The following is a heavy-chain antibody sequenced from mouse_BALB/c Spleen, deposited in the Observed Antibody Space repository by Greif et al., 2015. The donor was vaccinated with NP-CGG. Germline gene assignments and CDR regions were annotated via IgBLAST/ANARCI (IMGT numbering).Heavy chain of an antibody. V-gene: IGHV2-6-7*01. CDR2: IWGDGST. CDR3: ARGDYGSSRYYAMDY. J-gene: IGHJ4*01. Sequence: VQLVESGPGLVAPSPSLSITCTVSGFSLTGYGVNWVRQPPGKGLEWLGMIWGDGSTDYNSALKSRLSISKDNSKSXVFLKMNSRQTDDAARYDCARGDYGSSRYYAMDYWGQGTSVTVSS. CDR1: GFSLTGYG. D-gene: IGHD1-1*01.